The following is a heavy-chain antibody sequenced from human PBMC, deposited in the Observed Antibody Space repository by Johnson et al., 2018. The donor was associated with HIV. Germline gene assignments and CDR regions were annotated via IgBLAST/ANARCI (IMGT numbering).Heavy chain of an antibody. D-gene: IGHD1-1*01. CDR1: GFTFSSYG. J-gene: IGHJ3*02. CDR2: IHYDGTKK. Sequence: QMMLVESGGGVAQRGGSLRLSCAASGFTFSSYGMHWVRQAPGKGLEWVATIHYDGTKKEYAESVKGRFTISRDNSKKTVYMQMNSLRDEDTAVYYCTKDLVSWNGIWREAFDIWGQGTMVTVSS. V-gene: IGHV3-30*02. CDR3: TKDLVSWNGIWREAFDI.